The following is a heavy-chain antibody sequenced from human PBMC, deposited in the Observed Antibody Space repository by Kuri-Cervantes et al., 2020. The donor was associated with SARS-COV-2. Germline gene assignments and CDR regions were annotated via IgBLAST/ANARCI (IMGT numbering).Heavy chain of an antibody. CDR2: IWYDGSNK. J-gene: IGHJ4*02. V-gene: IGHV3-33*01. CDR1: GFTFSSYG. CDR3: ARGDSSGWYFLGTDLGGDY. Sequence: GGSLRLSCAASGFTFSSYGMHCVRQAPGKGLEWVAVIWYDGSNKYYADSVKGRFTISRDNAKNSLYLQMNRLRAEDTAVYDCARGDSSGWYFLGTDLGGDYWGQGTLVTVSS. D-gene: IGHD6-19*01.